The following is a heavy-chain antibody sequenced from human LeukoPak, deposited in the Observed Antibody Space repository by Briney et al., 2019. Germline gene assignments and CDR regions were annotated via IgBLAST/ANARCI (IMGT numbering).Heavy chain of an antibody. CDR2: IYYSGST. V-gene: IGHV4-61*05. Sequence: PSETLSLTCTVSGGSISSSSYYWSWIRQPPGKGLEWIGYIYYSGSTNYNPSLKSRVTISVDTSKNQFSLKLSSVTAADTAVYYCARLRAVAGKGGARYYYYMDVWGKGTTVTISS. D-gene: IGHD6-19*01. J-gene: IGHJ6*03. CDR3: ARLRAVAGKGGARYYYYMDV. CDR1: GGSISSSSYY.